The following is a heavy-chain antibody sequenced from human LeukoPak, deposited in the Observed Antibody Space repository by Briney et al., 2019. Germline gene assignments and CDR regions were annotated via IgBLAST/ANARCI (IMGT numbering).Heavy chain of an antibody. CDR3: AGASGIAVAGISDADY. V-gene: IGHV1-18*01. D-gene: IGHD6-19*01. J-gene: IGHJ4*02. Sequence: ASVKVSCKASGYTFSSYGITWVRQAPGEGLQWMGWISAYNGNTYFVQKLQDRVTMTTEPSTSTAYMELRSLKSDDTAVYYCAGASGIAVAGISDADYWGQGTLVTVSS. CDR2: ISAYNGNT. CDR1: GYTFSSYG.